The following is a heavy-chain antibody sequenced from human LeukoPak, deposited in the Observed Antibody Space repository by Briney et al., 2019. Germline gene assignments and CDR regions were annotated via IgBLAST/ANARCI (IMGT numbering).Heavy chain of an antibody. J-gene: IGHJ4*02. V-gene: IGHV2-5*01. CDR2: IYWNDDK. CDR3: AHRHYDFWSGYFPFDY. Sequence: SGPTLVKPTQTLTLTCTFSGFSLSTSGVGVGWIRQPPGKALEWLALIYWNDDKRYSPSLKSRLTITKDTSKNQVVLTMTNMDPVDTATYYCAHRHYDFWSGYFPFDYWGQGTLVTVSS. D-gene: IGHD3-3*01. CDR1: GFSLSTSGVG.